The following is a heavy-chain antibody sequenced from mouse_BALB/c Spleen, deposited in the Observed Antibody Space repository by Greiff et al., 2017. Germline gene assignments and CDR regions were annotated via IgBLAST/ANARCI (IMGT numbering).Heavy chain of an antibody. J-gene: IGHJ4*01. Sequence: EVKLMESGGGLVQPGGSMKLSCVASGFTFSNYWMNWVRQSPEKGLEWVAEIRLKSNNYATHYAESVKGRFTISRDDSKSSVYLQMNNLRAEDTGIYFLTRKRNDEAIGYWGQGTSVTGSS. CDR2: IRLKSNNYAT. D-gene: IGHD2-12*01. CDR3: TRKRNDEAIGY. V-gene: IGHV6-6*02. CDR1: GFTFSNYW.